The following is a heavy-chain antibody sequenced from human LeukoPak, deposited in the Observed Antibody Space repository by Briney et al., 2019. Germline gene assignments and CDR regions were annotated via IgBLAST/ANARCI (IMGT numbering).Heavy chain of an antibody. CDR2: TNSDMSDI. J-gene: IGHJ4*02. CDR1: GFAFGTYW. V-gene: IGHV3-74*01. CDR3: AGGVASRLLDY. D-gene: IGHD4-11*01. Sequence: GGSLRLSCVASGFAFGTYWMHWVRQVPGQGLLWVARTNSDMSDIIYADSVKGRFIISRDNTKSTLFLQMNTLRLDDSAVYYRAGGVASRLLDYWGRGTLVTVSS.